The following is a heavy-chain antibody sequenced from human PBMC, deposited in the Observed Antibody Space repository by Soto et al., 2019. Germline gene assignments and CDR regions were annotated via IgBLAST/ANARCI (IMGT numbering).Heavy chain of an antibody. CDR3: ARVEDDFWTFDP. V-gene: IGHV4-4*07. D-gene: IGHD3-3*01. Sequence: SETLSLTCTVSGGSISSYYWSWIRQPAGKGLEWIGRIHTSGSTNYNPSLKSRVTMSVDTSKNQFSLKLSSVTAADTAVYYCARVEDDFWTFDPWGQGTLVTVSS. CDR1: GGSISSYY. J-gene: IGHJ5*02. CDR2: IHTSGST.